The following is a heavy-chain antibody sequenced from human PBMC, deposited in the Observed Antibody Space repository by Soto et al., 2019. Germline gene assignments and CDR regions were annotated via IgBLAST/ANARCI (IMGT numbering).Heavy chain of an antibody. J-gene: IGHJ6*02. Sequence: GGSLRLSCAASGFTFRSYAMNWVRQAPGKGLEWVSAIGGSGSDTYYADSVKGRFTISRDNSKNTLYMQMNSLRAEDAAAYYCASGYCGSTRCLRVDVWGQGTTVTVSS. CDR1: GFTFRSYA. CDR2: IGGSGSDT. V-gene: IGHV3-23*01. CDR3: ASGYCGSTRCLRVDV. D-gene: IGHD2-2*03.